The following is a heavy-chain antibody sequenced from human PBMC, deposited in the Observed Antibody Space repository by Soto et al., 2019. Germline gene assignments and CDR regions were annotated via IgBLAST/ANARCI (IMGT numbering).Heavy chain of an antibody. CDR1: GFTFSSYG. V-gene: IGHV3-33*06. J-gene: IGHJ2*01. CDR2: IWYDGSNK. CDR3: AKEPVGPDWYFDL. Sequence: AGGSLRLSCAASGFTFSSYGMHWVRQAPGKGLEWVAVIWYDGSNKYYADSVKGRFTVSRDNSKNTLYLQMNSLRAEDTAVYNCAKEPVGPDWYFDLWGRGTLVTVSS.